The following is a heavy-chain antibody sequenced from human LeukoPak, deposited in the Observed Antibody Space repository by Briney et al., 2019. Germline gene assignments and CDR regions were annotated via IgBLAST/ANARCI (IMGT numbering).Heavy chain of an antibody. Sequence: SETLSLTCAVSGESFSGHYWSWIRQTPGKGLEWIGEVNHSGSTNYNPSLKSRVTISIDTSKNQFSLKLSSVTAADTAVYYCARVYYSSNYDYWYFDLWGRGTLVTVSS. CDR1: GESFSGHY. J-gene: IGHJ2*01. V-gene: IGHV4-34*01. CDR2: VNHSGST. D-gene: IGHD6-13*01. CDR3: ARVYYSSNYDYWYFDL.